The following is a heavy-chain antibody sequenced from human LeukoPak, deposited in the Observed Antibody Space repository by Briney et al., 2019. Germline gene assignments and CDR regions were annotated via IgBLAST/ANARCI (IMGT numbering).Heavy chain of an antibody. D-gene: IGHD4-11*01. J-gene: IGHJ4*02. Sequence: GSLRLSCAASGFTFSSYAMHWVRQAPGKGLEWVAVIWYGGSNKYYADSVKGRFTISRDNSKNTLYLQMNSLRAEDTAVYYCAKGTTELGIDYWGQGTLVTVSS. CDR1: GFTFSSYA. V-gene: IGHV3-30*02. CDR2: IWYGGSNK. CDR3: AKGTTELGIDY.